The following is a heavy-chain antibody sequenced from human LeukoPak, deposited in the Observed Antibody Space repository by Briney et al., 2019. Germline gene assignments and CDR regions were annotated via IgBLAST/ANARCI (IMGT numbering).Heavy chain of an antibody. Sequence: SVKVSCKASGGTFSNYAITWVRQAPGQGLEWMGGIIPIFGTASYAQKFQGRVTIIADESTSTAYMEVSSLRSEDTAVYYCATLSTNDYGDYWGQGTLVTVSS. J-gene: IGHJ4*02. CDR1: GGTFSNYA. CDR2: IIPIFGTA. CDR3: ATLSTNDYGDY. V-gene: IGHV1-69*13. D-gene: IGHD2-8*01.